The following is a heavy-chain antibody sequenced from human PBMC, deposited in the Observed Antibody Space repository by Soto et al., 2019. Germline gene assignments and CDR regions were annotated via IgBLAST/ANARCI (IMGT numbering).Heavy chain of an antibody. Sequence: TSVKVSCKASGYTFTSYGISWVRQAPGQGLEWMGGIIPIFGTANYAQKFQGRVTITADESTSTAYMELSSLRSEDTAVYYCALHYGSGSNYFYYGMDVWGQGTTVTVSS. CDR3: ALHYGSGSNYFYYGMDV. CDR2: IIPIFGTA. J-gene: IGHJ6*02. D-gene: IGHD3-10*01. CDR1: GYTFTSYG. V-gene: IGHV1-69*13.